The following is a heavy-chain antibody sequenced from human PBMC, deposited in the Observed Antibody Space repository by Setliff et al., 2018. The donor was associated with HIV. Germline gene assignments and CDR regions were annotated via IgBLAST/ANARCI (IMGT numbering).Heavy chain of an antibody. Sequence: ASVKVSCKASGYTFTSNYIHWVRQAPGQGLEWMGWISAYNGNTNYAQKIQGRVTMTKDTFTSPAYMELRSLRSGDTAVYYCARVTRFLESFSTKNYFYYWGQGTLVTVSS. CDR3: ARVTRFLESFSTKNYFYY. CDR1: GYTFTSNY. V-gene: IGHV1-18*01. J-gene: IGHJ4*02. CDR2: ISAYNGNT. D-gene: IGHD3-3*01.